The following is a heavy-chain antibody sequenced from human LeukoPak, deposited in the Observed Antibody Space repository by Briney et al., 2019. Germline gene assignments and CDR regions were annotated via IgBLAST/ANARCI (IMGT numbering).Heavy chain of an antibody. CDR1: GGSFSGYY. Sequence: SETLSLTCAVYGGSFSGYYWSWIRQPPGKGLEWIGEINHSGSTNYNPSLKSRVTISVDTSKNQFSLKLSSVTAADTAVYYCARARYYDYVWGSYPPYFDYWGQGTLVTVSS. CDR2: INHSGST. J-gene: IGHJ4*02. V-gene: IGHV4-34*01. CDR3: ARARYYDYVWGSYPPYFDY. D-gene: IGHD3-16*02.